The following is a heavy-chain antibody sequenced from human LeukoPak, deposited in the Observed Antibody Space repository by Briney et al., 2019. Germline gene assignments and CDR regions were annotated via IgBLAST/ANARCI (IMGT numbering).Heavy chain of an antibody. D-gene: IGHD3-22*01. CDR1: GFTFSSYE. V-gene: IGHV3-48*03. CDR2: ISTSGSTI. CDR3: ARNTYYYDSSVYYHYYFDY. J-gene: IGHJ4*02. Sequence: GGSLGLSCAVSGFTFSSYEMNWVRQAPGKGLEWISYISTSGSTIYYADSVKGRFTISRDNAKNSLYLQMNSLRAEDTAVYYCARNTYYYDSSVYYHYYFDYWGQGTLVTVSS.